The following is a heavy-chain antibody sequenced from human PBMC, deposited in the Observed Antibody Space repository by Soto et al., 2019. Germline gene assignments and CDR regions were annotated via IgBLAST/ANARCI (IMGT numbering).Heavy chain of an antibody. Sequence: GGSLRLSCAASGFTLSDYYMSWIRQAPGKGLEWVSCISSSGSTIYYADSVKGRFTISRDNAKNSLYLQMNSLRAEDTAVYYCARHSSGWYYFDYWGQGTLVTVSS. J-gene: IGHJ4*02. CDR3: ARHSSGWYYFDY. CDR1: GFTLSDYY. V-gene: IGHV3-11*01. D-gene: IGHD6-19*01. CDR2: ISSSGSTI.